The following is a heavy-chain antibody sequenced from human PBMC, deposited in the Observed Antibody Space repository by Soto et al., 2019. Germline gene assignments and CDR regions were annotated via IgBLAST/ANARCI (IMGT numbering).Heavy chain of an antibody. V-gene: IGHV4-30-4*01. D-gene: IGHD4-17*01. CDR1: GGSISSGDYY. J-gene: IGHJ6*02. Sequence: QVQLQESGPGLVKPSQTLSLTCTVSGGSISSGDYYWSWIRQPPGKGLDWIGYIYYSGSTYYNPSLKSRVTISVDTSKNQFSLKLSSVTAADTAVYYCARAPRATVTTLSYYGMDVWGQGTTVTVSS. CDR3: ARAPRATVTTLSYYGMDV. CDR2: IYYSGST.